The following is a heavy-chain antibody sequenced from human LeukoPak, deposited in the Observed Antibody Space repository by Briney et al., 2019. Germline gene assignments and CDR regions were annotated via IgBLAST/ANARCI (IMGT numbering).Heavy chain of an antibody. J-gene: IGHJ4*02. D-gene: IGHD2-2*01. Sequence: GGSLRLSCAASGFTFSSYSMNWVRQAPGKGLEWVSSISSSSSYIYYADSVKGRFTISRDNAKNSLYLQMNSLRAEDTAVYYCAIVGGDCSSTSCYFGDFDYWGQGTLVTVSS. CDR2: ISSSSSYI. V-gene: IGHV3-21*01. CDR3: AIVGGDCSSTSCYFGDFDY. CDR1: GFTFSSYS.